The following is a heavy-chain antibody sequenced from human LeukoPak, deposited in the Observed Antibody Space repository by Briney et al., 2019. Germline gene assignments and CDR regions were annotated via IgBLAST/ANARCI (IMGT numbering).Heavy chain of an antibody. Sequence: PSETLSLTCAVSGYSISSGYYWGRIRQPPGKGLEWIGSIYHNGNTYYNPSLKSRVTISVDTSKNQFSLKLSSVTAADTAVSYCAREYSSSSRAFDIWGQGTMVTVSS. D-gene: IGHD6-6*01. V-gene: IGHV4-38-2*02. CDR1: GYSISSGYY. J-gene: IGHJ3*02. CDR2: IYHNGNT. CDR3: AREYSSSSRAFDI.